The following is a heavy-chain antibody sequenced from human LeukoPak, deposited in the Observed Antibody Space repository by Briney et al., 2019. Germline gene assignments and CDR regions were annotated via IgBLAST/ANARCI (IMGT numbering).Heavy chain of an antibody. V-gene: IGHV4-34*01. CDR1: GGSFSGYY. Sequence: PSETLSLTCAVYGGSFSGYYWSWIRQPPGKGLEWIGEINHSGSTNYNPSLKSRVTISVDTSKNQFSLKLSSVTAADTAVYYCARGPNVESEVDTAMVPGGYFDYWGQGTLVTVSS. J-gene: IGHJ4*02. D-gene: IGHD5-18*01. CDR3: ARGPNVESEVDTAMVPGGYFDY. CDR2: INHSGST.